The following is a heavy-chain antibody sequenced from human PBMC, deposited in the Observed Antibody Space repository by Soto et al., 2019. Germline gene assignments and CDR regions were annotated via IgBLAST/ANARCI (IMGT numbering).Heavy chain of an antibody. D-gene: IGHD5-18*01. CDR1: GVTVSSNY. CDR2: IYSGGST. Sequence: EVQLVESGGGLVQPGGSLRLSCAASGVTVSSNYMSWVRQAPGKGLEWVSVIYSGGSTYYADSVKGRFTISRDNSKNTLYLQMNSLRAEDTAVYYCARHGYNYGGGYFDYWVKGTLVTVSA. J-gene: IGHJ4*02. CDR3: ARHGYNYGGGYFDY. V-gene: IGHV3-66*04.